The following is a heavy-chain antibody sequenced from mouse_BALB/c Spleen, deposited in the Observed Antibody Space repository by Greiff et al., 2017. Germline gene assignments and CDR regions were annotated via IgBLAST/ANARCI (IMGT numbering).Heavy chain of an antibody. Sequence: EVQLVESGGGLVQPKGSLKLSCAASGFTFNTYAMNWVRQAPGKGLEWVARIRSKSNNYATYYADSVKDRFTISRDDSQSMLYLQMNNLKTEDTAMYYCVSELTGLYYFDYWGQGTTLTVSS. CDR2: IRSKSNNYAT. V-gene: IGHV10-1*02. D-gene: IGHD4-1*01. CDR1: GFTFNTYA. CDR3: VSELTGLYYFDY. J-gene: IGHJ2*01.